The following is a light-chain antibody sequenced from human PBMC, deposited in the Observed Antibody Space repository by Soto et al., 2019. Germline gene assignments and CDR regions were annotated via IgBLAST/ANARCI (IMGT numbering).Light chain of an antibody. CDR1: QGISSA. CDR2: DAS. Sequence: AIQLTQSPSSLSASVGDRVTITCRASQGISSALAWYQQKPGKAPKLLIYDASSLESGVPSRFSGSGSGTDFTLTISTLQPEDFATYYCQQFNNYPPSTFGQGTKLEIK. V-gene: IGKV1D-13*01. CDR3: QQFNNYPPST. J-gene: IGKJ2*01.